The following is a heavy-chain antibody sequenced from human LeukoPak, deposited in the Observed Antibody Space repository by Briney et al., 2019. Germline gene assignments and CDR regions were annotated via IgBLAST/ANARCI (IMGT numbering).Heavy chain of an antibody. CDR1: GFTFSSYG. CDR3: ARVIGVVRADYYFDY. D-gene: IGHD3-10*01. V-gene: IGHV3-48*01. CDR2: ISSSSSTI. Sequence: GGSLRLSCAASGFTFSSYGMTWVRQAPGKGLEWVSYISSSSSTIYYADSVKGRFTISRDNSKNTVYLQMNSLRAEDTAVYYCARVIGVVRADYYFDYWGQGTLVAVSS. J-gene: IGHJ4*02.